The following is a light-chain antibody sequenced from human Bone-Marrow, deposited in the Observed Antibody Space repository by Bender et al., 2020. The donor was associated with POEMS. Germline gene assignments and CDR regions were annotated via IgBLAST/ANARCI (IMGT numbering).Light chain of an antibody. Sequence: LTQPPSVSVSPGQTASITCSGHDLGDKFAFWYQQKPGQSPVVVIYQDTKRPSGIPERFSGSNSGNTATLTISGTQAMDEADYYCQAWDSTTVLFGGGTKLTVL. V-gene: IGLV3-1*01. J-gene: IGLJ2*01. CDR3: QAWDSTTVL. CDR2: QDT. CDR1: DLGDKF.